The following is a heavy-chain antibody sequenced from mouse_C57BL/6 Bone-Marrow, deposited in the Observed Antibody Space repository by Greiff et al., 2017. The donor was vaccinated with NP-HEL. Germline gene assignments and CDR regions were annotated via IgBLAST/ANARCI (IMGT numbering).Heavy chain of an antibody. V-gene: IGHV1-69*01. CDR3: ARDYYAMDY. J-gene: IGHJ4*01. CDR2: IDPSDSYT. Sequence: QVQLQQPGAELVMPGASVKLSCKASGYTFTSYWIHWVKQRPGQGLEWIGEIDPSDSYTNYNQKFKGKSTLTVDKSSSTAYMQLSSLTYEDSAVYYCARDYYAMDYWGQGTSVTVAS. CDR1: GYTFTSYW.